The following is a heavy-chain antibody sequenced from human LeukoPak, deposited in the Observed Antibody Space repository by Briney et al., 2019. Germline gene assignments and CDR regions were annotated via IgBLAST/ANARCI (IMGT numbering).Heavy chain of an antibody. J-gene: IGHJ6*03. V-gene: IGHV3-7*01. CDR3: ARDSSGWYRVGYYYYMDV. CDR2: IKQDGSEK. Sequence: GGSLRLSCAASGFTFSSYWMSWVRQAPGKGLEWVANIKQDGSEKYYVDSVKGRFTISRDNAKNSLYLQMNSLRAEDTAVYYCARDSSGWYRVGYYYYMDVWGKGTTVTVSS. D-gene: IGHD6-19*01. CDR1: GFTFSSYW.